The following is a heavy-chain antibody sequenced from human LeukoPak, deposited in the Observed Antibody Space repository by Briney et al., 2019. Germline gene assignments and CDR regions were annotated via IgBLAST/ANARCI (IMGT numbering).Heavy chain of an antibody. CDR1: GFTVSSNY. Sequence: GGSLRLSCAASGFTVSSNYMSWVRHAPGKGVGWVSIIYSGGSPYYADSVMGRLTISRDNSKNTLYLQMNSLRAEDTAVYYCARYYDSYGYNDAFDIWGQGTMVTVSS. CDR3: ARYYDSYGYNDAFDI. D-gene: IGHD3-22*01. J-gene: IGHJ3*02. V-gene: IGHV3-53*01. CDR2: IYSGGSP.